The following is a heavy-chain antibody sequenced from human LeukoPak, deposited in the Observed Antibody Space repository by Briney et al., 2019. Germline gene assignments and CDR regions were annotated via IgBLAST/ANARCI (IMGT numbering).Heavy chain of an antibody. CDR1: GFTFSSYG. J-gene: IGHJ4*02. Sequence: GRSLRLSCAASGFTFSSYGMHWVRQAPGKGLEWVSIISSSDDSTYYADSVKGRFTISRDNSKNTLYLQMNSLRADDTAVYYCATVYNSYFDYWGQGSLVTVSS. D-gene: IGHD1-14*01. V-gene: IGHV3-23*01. CDR2: ISSSDDST. CDR3: ATVYNSYFDY.